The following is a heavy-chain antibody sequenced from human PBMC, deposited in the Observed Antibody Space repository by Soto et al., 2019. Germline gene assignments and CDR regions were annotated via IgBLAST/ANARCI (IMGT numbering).Heavy chain of an antibody. CDR2: IHYSGST. Sequence: TLSLTCTVSGGSISGSYWSWIRQTPGKVLEWVGYIHYSGSTNYNPSLKSRVTISVDTSKNQFSLKLSSVTAADTAVYYCARDRGTAVAGHYYYYYGMDVWGQGTLVTVSS. D-gene: IGHD6-19*01. CDR1: GGSISGSY. J-gene: IGHJ6*02. V-gene: IGHV4-59*01. CDR3: ARDRGTAVAGHYYYYYGMDV.